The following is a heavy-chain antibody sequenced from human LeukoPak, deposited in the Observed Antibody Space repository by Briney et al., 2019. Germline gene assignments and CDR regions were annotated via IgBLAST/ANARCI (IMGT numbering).Heavy chain of an antibody. CDR3: ARAPITSPFYFDY. CDR1: GFAFDEHG. J-gene: IGHJ4*02. Sequence: GGSLRLSCTASGFAFDEHGMSWVRQVPGKGLEWVSGIDWSGGSTGYADPLRGRFTISRDNAKNSLYLQMDSLRAEDTALYYCARAPITSPFYFDYWGQGTLVTVSS. CDR2: IDWSGGST. D-gene: IGHD2-2*01. V-gene: IGHV3-20*04.